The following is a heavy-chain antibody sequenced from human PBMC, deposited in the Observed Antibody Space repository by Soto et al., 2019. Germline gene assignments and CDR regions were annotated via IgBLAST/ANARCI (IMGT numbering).Heavy chain of an antibody. D-gene: IGHD4-4*01. CDR1: GGSISSSSYY. V-gene: IGHV4-39*02. CDR2: IYYSGST. Sequence: QLQLQESGPGLVKPSETLSLTCTVSGGSISSSSYYWGWIRQPPGKGLEWIGSIYYSGSTYYNPSLKSRVTMSVDTSKNQFSLKLSSVTAADTAVYYGAGESVDYINWFDPWGQGTLVTVSS. CDR3: AGESVDYINWFDP. J-gene: IGHJ5*02.